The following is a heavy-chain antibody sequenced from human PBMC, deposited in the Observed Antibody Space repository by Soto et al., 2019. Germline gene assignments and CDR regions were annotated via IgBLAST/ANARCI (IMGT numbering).Heavy chain of an antibody. D-gene: IGHD2-15*01. CDR3: ARVGGVAARTFDY. CDR1: GGSISPFY. CDR2: LYYSGNT. J-gene: IGHJ4*02. V-gene: IGHV4-59*01. Sequence: SETLSLTCTVSGGSISPFYWSWVRQPPGKGLGWIGYLYYSGNTNYNPSLKSRVTISVDASKNQVSLRLTSVTAADTAVYYCARVGGVAARTFDYWGQGTVVTVSS.